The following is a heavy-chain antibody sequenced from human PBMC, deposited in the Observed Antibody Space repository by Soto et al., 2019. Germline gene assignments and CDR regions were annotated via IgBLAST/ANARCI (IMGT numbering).Heavy chain of an antibody. V-gene: IGHV1-69*01. CDR3: VRVTWGVTVADTDDYYYWMDV. CDR2: ILPLSGTG. D-gene: IGHD4-17*01. CDR1: GGTFSNYA. J-gene: IGHJ6*02. Sequence: EQSGAEVKRPGSSVEVSCEASGGTFSNYAISWVRQAPGQGLEWMGGILPLSGTGNYPQKFQGRVTITADESSSTIYLELRSLRSEDAAVYYCVRVTWGVTVADTDDYYYWMDVWGQGTTVIVSS.